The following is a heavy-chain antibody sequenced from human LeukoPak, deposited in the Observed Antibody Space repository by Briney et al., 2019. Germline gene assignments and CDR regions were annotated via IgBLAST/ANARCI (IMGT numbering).Heavy chain of an antibody. CDR1: GFTFDDHG. J-gene: IGHJ6*04. D-gene: IGHD3-10*02. CDR2: IKWDGGRT. V-gene: IGHV3-20*04. Sequence: RGSLRLSCAASGFTFDDHGMSWVRQVPGKGLEWVSGIKWDGGRTGYADSVKGRFTISRDNAKNSVYLQMNSLRAEDTAVYYCAELGITMIGGVWGKGTTVTISS. CDR3: AELGITMIGGV.